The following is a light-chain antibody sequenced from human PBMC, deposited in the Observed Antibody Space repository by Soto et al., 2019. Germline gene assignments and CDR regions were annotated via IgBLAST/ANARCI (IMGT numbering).Light chain of an antibody. CDR1: ENIYTN. CDR2: GAS. Sequence: EIVMTQSPATLSVSPGERATLSCRASENIYTNLAWYQQKPGQAPRLLFYGASTRATGLPARFSGTGSGTEFTLTINSLQSEDSAVYYCQQHNQWPITFGQGTRLEIK. CDR3: QQHNQWPIT. J-gene: IGKJ5*01. V-gene: IGKV3-15*01.